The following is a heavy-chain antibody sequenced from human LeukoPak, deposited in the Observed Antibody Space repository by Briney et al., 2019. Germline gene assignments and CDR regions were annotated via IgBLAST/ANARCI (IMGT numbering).Heavy chain of an antibody. CDR2: IRNDGSNK. D-gene: IGHD5-24*01. V-gene: IGHV3-30*02. CDR3: ARGLQSDY. J-gene: IGHJ4*02. Sequence: GGSLRLSCAASGFTFSSYGMHWVRQAPGKGLEWVAFIRNDGSNKYYVNSVKGRFTISRDNSKTTLYLQMNSLRAEDTAVYYCARGLQSDYWGQGTLVTVSS. CDR1: GFTFSSYG.